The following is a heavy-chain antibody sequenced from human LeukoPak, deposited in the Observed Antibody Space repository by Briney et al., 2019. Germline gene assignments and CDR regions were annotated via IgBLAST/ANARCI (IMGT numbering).Heavy chain of an antibody. D-gene: IGHD2-15*01. CDR2: FDPEDGET. J-gene: IGHJ3*02. V-gene: IGHV1-24*01. Sequence: ASVKVSCKVSGYTLTELSMHWVRQAPGKGLEWMGGFDPEDGETIYAQKFQGRVTMTEDTSTDTAYMELSSLRSEDTAVYYCATWIGYCSGGSCPTDDAFDIWGQGTMVTVSS. CDR1: GYTLTELS. CDR3: ATWIGYCSGGSCPTDDAFDI.